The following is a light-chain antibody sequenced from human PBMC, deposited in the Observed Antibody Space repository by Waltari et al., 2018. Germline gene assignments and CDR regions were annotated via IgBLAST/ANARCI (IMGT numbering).Light chain of an antibody. CDR2: EVS. Sequence: QSALTQPPSASGSPGQSVPISCTGTSSDVGGYNYVSWYQQYPGKAPKLMIYEVSKRPSGVPDRFSGSKSGNTASLTVSGLQAEDEADYYCSSYAGSNNLGIFGGGTKLTVL. V-gene: IGLV2-8*01. CDR1: SSDVGGYNY. CDR3: SSYAGSNNLGI. J-gene: IGLJ2*01.